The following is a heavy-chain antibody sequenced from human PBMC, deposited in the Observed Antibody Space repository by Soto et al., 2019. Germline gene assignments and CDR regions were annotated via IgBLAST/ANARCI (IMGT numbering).Heavy chain of an antibody. D-gene: IGHD3-22*01. V-gene: IGHV1-2*04. CDR2: INPNSGGT. J-gene: IGHJ4*02. CDR1: GYTLTGYY. Sequence: ASVKVSCKASGYTLTGYYMHWVRQAPGQGLEWMGWINPNSGGTNYAQKFQGWVTITRDTSISTAYMELSSLRSEDTAVYYCARDPHYYDTTGYCLDYWGQGTLVTVSS. CDR3: ARDPHYYDTTGYCLDY.